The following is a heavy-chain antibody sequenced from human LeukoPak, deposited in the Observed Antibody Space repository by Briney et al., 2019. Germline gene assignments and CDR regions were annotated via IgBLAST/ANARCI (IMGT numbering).Heavy chain of an antibody. CDR3: ALGYCGGGSCYAREYFQH. D-gene: IGHD2-15*01. CDR2: IYYSGST. Sequence: SSETLSLTCTVSGGSISSGGYYWPWIRQHPGKGLEWIGYIYYSGSTYYNPSLKSRVTISVDTSKNQFSLRLSSVTAADTAVYYCALGYCGGGSCYAREYFQHWGQGTLVTVSS. J-gene: IGHJ1*01. CDR1: GGSISSGGYY. V-gene: IGHV4-31*03.